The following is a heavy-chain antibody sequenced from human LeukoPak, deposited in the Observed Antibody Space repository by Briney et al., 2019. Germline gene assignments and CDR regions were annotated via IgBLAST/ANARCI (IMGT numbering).Heavy chain of an antibody. J-gene: IGHJ2*01. CDR2: NNGDGSTT. Sequence: GGSLRLSCVASGFSLSGYWMYWVRQAPGKGLMYISRNNGDGSTTNYADVVKGRFTMSRDNSKNTLYLQMNSLRAEDTAVYYCAKGQYSYAYWYFDLWGRGTLVTVSA. V-gene: IGHV3-74*01. CDR3: AKGQYSYAYWYFDL. D-gene: IGHD5-18*01. CDR1: GFSLSGYW.